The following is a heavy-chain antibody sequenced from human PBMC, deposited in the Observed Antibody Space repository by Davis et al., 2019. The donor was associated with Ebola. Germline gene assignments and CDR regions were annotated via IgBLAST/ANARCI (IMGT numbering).Heavy chain of an antibody. D-gene: IGHD3-10*01. J-gene: IGHJ4*02. CDR2: INPSGGTT. Sequence: ASVTVSCKASGYTLVSYYAHWVRQVPGQGLEWMGIINPSGGTTTYAQKFQGRVTMTRDTSTNTLYMELSSLTSGDTAVYYCVRDLRGWGDFDYWGQGTLVTVSS. V-gene: IGHV1-46*01. CDR1: GYTLVSYY. CDR3: VRDLRGWGDFDY.